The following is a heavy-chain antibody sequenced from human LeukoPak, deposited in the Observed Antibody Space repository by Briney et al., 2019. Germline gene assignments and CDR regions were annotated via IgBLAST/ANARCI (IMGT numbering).Heavy chain of an antibody. CDR3: ARHSLYYYHYGMDV. CDR1: GGSISSYY. Sequence: PSETLSLTCTVSGGSISSYYWSWIRQPPGKGLEWIGYIYYSGSTNYNPSLKSRVTISVDTSKNQFSLKLSSVTAADTAVYYCARHSLYYYHYGMDVWGQGTTVTVSS. V-gene: IGHV4-59*08. CDR2: IYYSGST. J-gene: IGHJ6*02.